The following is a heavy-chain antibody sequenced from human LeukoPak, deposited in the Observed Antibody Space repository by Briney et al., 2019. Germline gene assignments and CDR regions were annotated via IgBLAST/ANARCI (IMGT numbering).Heavy chain of an antibody. D-gene: IGHD6-19*01. CDR1: GFTFSSDW. CDR2: IKEDGREK. CDR3: ARDRPGHSSSGWYAGY. Sequence: GSLTLSCAASGFTFSSDWMSWVRQAPGKGLEWVANIKEDGREKYYVDSVKGRVTISRDNAKNSLFLQMNSLRVEDTALYYCARDRPGHSSSGWYAGYWGQGTVVTVSS. J-gene: IGHJ4*02. V-gene: IGHV3-7*01.